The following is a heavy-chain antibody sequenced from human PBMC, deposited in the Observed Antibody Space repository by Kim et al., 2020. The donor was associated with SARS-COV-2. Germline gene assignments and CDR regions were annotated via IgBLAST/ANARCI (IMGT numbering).Heavy chain of an antibody. CDR1: GYTFTSYG. Sequence: ASVKVSCKASGYTFTSYGISWVRQAPGQGLEWMGWISAYNGNTNYAQKLQGRVTMTTDTSTSTAYMELRSLRSDDTAVYYCARGCSSTSRSNRLADFDIWGQGTTVTVSS. J-gene: IGHJ3*02. D-gene: IGHD2-2*01. CDR3: ARGCSSTSRSNRLADFDI. V-gene: IGHV1-18*01. CDR2: ISAYNGNT.